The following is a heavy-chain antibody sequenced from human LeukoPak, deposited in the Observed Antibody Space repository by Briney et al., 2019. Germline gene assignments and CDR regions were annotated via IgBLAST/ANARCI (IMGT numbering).Heavy chain of an antibody. CDR1: GGSISSGSYY. CDR3: ARGGYKYDY. J-gene: IGHJ4*02. Sequence: PSETLSLTCTVSGGSISSGSYYWSWIRQPAGKGLEWIGCIYYTGSTYYNPSLKSRVTISVDTSKNQFSLKLSSVTAADTAVYYCARGGYKYDYWGQGTLVTVSS. D-gene: IGHD1-14*01. CDR2: IYYTGST. V-gene: IGHV4-61*10.